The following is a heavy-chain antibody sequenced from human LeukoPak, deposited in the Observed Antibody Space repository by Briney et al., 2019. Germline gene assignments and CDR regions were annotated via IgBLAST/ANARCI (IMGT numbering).Heavy chain of an antibody. CDR1: GFTVSSNY. CDR2: MYSGGST. CDR3: AKGGSSSWLYYFDY. V-gene: IGHV3-66*01. Sequence: GGSLRLSCAASGFTVSSNYMNWVRQAPGKGLEWVSVMYSGGSTFYGDSVKGRFTISRDNSMNTLYLQMNSLRVDDTAVYYCAKGGSSSWLYYFDYWGQGTLVTVSS. D-gene: IGHD6-13*01. J-gene: IGHJ4*02.